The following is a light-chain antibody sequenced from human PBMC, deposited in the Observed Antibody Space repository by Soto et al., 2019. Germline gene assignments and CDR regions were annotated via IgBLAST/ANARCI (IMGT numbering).Light chain of an antibody. V-gene: IGKV3-20*01. Sequence: ENVLTQSPGTLSLSPGERATLSCRASQVTSRYLSWYQQRPDQAPRLLIYGASSRATCIPDRFSGSGSGTDFTLTISRLEPEDFAVYYCQQYSTSPISFGQGTRLEIK. CDR3: QQYSTSPIS. CDR1: QVTSRY. J-gene: IGKJ5*01. CDR2: GAS.